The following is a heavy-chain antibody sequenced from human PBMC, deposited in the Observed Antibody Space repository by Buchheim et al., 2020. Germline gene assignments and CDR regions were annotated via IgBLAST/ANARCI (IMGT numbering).Heavy chain of an antibody. CDR2: INHSGST. J-gene: IGHJ4*02. Sequence: QVQLQQWGAGLLKPSETLSLTCAVSGGSFSGYYWSWIRQPPGKELEWIGEINHSGSTNYNPSLKSRVTISVDTSKNQFSLKLGSVAAADTAVYYCARGWGYCSSTSCYYDYWGQRAL. D-gene: IGHD2-2*01. CDR3: ARGWGYCSSTSCYYDY. V-gene: IGHV4-34*01. CDR1: GGSFSGYY.